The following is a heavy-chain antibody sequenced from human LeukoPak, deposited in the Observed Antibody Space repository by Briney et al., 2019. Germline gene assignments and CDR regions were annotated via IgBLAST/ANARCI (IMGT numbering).Heavy chain of an antibody. D-gene: IGHD3-9*01. Sequence: SETLSLTCAVYGGSISGYYWSWIRQPLGKGLEWVGEIHYTGATSYNPSLKSRATISIETSKNQVSLKLSSVTAADTAVYYCTRGNILSGYCFDFWGQGALVTVSS. V-gene: IGHV4-34*01. CDR2: IHYTGAT. CDR3: TRGNILSGYCFDF. J-gene: IGHJ4*02. CDR1: GGSISGYY.